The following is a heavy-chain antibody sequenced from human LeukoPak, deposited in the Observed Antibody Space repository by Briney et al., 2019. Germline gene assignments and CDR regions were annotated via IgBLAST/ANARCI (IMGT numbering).Heavy chain of an antibody. CDR2: INQDGSVK. D-gene: IGHD6-13*01. J-gene: IGHJ4*02. Sequence: GGSLRLSCAASTFTFSTYWMTWVRQAPGKGPEFVANINQDGSVKNYVDSVKGRFTISRDNAKNSLYLQMNSLRADDTAVYFCARDPGSSSFDYWGQGTLVTVSS. CDR3: ARDPGSSSFDY. CDR1: TFTFSTYW. V-gene: IGHV3-7*01.